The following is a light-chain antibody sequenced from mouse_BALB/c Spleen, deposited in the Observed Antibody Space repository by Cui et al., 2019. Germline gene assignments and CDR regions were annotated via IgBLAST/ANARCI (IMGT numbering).Light chain of an antibody. Sequence: DIVMTQSPSSLSVSAGEKVTMSCKSSQSLLNSGNQKNYLAWYQQKPGQPAKLLIYGASTRESGVPGRFTGSGSGTDFTLTISSVQAEDLAVYYWQNDHSYPFTFGSGTKLEIK. CDR1: QSLLNSGNQKNY. CDR2: GAS. CDR3: QNDHSYPFT. V-gene: IGKV8-28*01. J-gene: IGKJ4*01.